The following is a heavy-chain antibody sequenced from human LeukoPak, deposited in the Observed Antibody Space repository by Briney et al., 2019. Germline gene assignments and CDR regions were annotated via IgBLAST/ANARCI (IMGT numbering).Heavy chain of an antibody. CDR2: IIPILGIA. D-gene: IGHD3-22*01. CDR3: ARLNYYDSSGYYGHAFDI. V-gene: IGHV1-69*04. Sequence: GASVKVSCKASGGTFSSYAISWVRQAPGQGLEWMGRIIPILGIANYAQKFQGRVTITADKSTSTAYMELSSLRSEDTAVYYCARLNYYDSSGYYGHAFDIWGQGTMVTVSS. CDR1: GGTFSSYA. J-gene: IGHJ3*02.